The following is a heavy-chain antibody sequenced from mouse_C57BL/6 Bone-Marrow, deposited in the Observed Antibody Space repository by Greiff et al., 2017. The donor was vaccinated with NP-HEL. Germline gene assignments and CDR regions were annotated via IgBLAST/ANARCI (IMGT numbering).Heavy chain of an antibody. Sequence: EVQLVESEGGLVQPGSSMKLSCTASGFTFSDYYMAWVRQVPEKGLEWVANINYDGSSTYYLDSLKSRFIISRDNAKNILYLQMSSLKSEDTATYYCASLSTVSSSAWFAYWGQGTLVTVSA. J-gene: IGHJ3*01. CDR3: ASLSTVSSSAWFAY. V-gene: IGHV5-16*01. D-gene: IGHD1-1*01. CDR2: INYDGSST. CDR1: GFTFSDYY.